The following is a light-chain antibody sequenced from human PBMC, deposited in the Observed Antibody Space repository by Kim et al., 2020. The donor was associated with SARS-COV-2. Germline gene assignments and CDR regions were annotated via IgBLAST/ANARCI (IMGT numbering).Light chain of an antibody. CDR2: GAS. CDR3: HQYGSSPRT. CDR1: RSVSSND. Sequence: SPGGRATHACRASRSVSSNDLAWYQQKSGQAPRLLIYGASSRTTGIPDRFSGSGSGTDFTLTISRLEPEDFAVYYCHQYGSSPRTFGQGTKVDIK. V-gene: IGKV3-20*01. J-gene: IGKJ1*01.